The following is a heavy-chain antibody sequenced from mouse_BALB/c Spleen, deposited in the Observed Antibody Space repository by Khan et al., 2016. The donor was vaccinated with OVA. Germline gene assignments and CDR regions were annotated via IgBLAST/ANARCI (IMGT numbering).Heavy chain of an antibody. Sequence: QVQLKQSGAELVKAGASVKMSCKASGYTFTSYWMHWVKQRLGQGLEWFAETNPTNGRTYYNEKFKSKATLTVDKSSSTAYMLLSGPTFEDSAVYYCARITKIVATYFDYWGQGTTLPVSS. J-gene: IGHJ2*01. V-gene: IGHV1S81*02. CDR3: ARITKIVATYFDY. D-gene: IGHD1-1*01. CDR2: TNPTNGRT. CDR1: GYTFTSYW.